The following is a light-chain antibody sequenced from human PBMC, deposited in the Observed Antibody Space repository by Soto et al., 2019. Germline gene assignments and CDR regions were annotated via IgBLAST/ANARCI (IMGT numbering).Light chain of an antibody. CDR2: EVN. CDR3: FSFTANSPHV. J-gene: IGLJ1*01. Sequence: QSALTQPASLSGSPGQAITISCTGTSSDIGAYDYVSWFQQHPGKAPKLMISEVNNRPSGVSNRFSGSKSGNTAYLTISGLQLEDEAEYFCFSFTANSPHVLGTGTNVTVL. CDR1: SSDIGAYDY. V-gene: IGLV2-14*01.